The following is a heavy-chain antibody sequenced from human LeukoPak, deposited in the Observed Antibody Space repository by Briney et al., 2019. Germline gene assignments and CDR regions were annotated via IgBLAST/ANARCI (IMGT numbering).Heavy chain of an antibody. CDR1: GGSFSGYY. J-gene: IGHJ4*02. CDR2: INHSGST. Sequence: PSETLSLTCAVYGGSFSGYYWSWIRQPPGKGLEWIGEINHSGSTNYNPSLKSRVTISVDTSKNQFSLKLSSVTAADTAVYYCATSPLWFDYWGQGTLVTVSS. CDR3: ATSPLWFDY. D-gene: IGHD2/OR15-2a*01. V-gene: IGHV4-34*01.